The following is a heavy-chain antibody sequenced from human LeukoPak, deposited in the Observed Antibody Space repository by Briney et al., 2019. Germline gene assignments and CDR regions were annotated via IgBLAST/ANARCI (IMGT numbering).Heavy chain of an antibody. D-gene: IGHD4-17*01. Sequence: SETLSLTCAVYGGSFSGYYWSWIRQPPGKGLEWIGEINHSGSTNYNPSLKSRVTISVDTSKNQFSLKLNSVTAADTAVYYCASPSTTVTTSYFYYGMDVWGQGTTVTVSS. CDR2: INHSGST. CDR1: GGSFSGYY. J-gene: IGHJ6*02. CDR3: ASPSTTVTTSYFYYGMDV. V-gene: IGHV4-34*01.